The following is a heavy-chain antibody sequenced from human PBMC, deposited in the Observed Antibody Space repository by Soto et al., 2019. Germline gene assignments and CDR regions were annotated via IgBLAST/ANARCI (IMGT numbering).Heavy chain of an antibody. CDR2: INSDGSST. D-gene: IGHD2-15*01. V-gene: IGHV3-74*01. CDR3: VRTGLVVAAATLDEY. CDR1: GFTFSSYW. J-gene: IGHJ4*02. Sequence: EVQLVESGGGLVQPGGSLRLSCAASGFTFSSYWMHWVRQAPGKGLVWVSRINSDGSSTSYADSVKGRFTVSRDNAKNTLYLQMNSLRAEATVVYYCVRTGLVVAAATLDEYCVQGTPVTVSS.